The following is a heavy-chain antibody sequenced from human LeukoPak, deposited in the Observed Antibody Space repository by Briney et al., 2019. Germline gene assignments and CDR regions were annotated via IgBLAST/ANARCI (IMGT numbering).Heavy chain of an antibody. CDR1: GGSISSYY. D-gene: IGHD6-6*01. CDR2: IYTSGST. CDR3: ARSGIAARLRWFDP. V-gene: IGHV4-4*07. Sequence: SETLSLTCTVSGGSISSYYWSWIRQPAGKGLEWIGRIYTSGSTNYNPSLKSRVTMSVDTSKNQFSLKLSSVTAADTAVYYCARSGIAARLRWFDPWGQGTLVTVSS. J-gene: IGHJ5*02.